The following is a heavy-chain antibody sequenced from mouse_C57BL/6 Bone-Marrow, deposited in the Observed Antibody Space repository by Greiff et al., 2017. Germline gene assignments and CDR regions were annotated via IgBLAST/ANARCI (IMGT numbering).Heavy chain of an antibody. CDR1: GYTFTNYW. V-gene: IGHV1-63*01. J-gene: IGHJ4*01. Sequence: VQLVESGAELVRPGTSVKMSCKASGYTFTNYWIGWAKQRPGHGLEWIGDIYPGGGYTNYNEKFKGKATLTADKSSSTAYMQFSSLTSEDSAIYYCARYNYYGRAMDYWGQGTSVTVSS. CDR2: IYPGGGYT. D-gene: IGHD1-2*01. CDR3: ARYNYYGRAMDY.